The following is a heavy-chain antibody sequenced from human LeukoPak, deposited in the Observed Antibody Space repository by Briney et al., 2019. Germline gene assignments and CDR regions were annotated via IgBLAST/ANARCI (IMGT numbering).Heavy chain of an antibody. CDR2: IKQDGSEK. V-gene: IGHV3-7*02. CDR1: GFTFSSYW. CDR3: MSPGWYDVFDV. Sequence: GGSLRLSCAASGFTFSSYWMSWVRQAPGKGLEWVANIKQDGSEKYYVDSVEGRFTISRDNAKNSLYLQMNSLRAEDTAVYYCMSPGWYDVFDVWGQGTMVTVSS. D-gene: IGHD2-15*01. J-gene: IGHJ3*01.